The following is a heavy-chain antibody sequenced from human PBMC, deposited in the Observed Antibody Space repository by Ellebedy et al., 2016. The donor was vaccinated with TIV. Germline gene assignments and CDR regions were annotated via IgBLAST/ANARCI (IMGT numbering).Heavy chain of an antibody. CDR3: ARDPRGGNTSLFDY. D-gene: IGHD2-2*01. J-gene: IGHJ4*02. CDR2: ISWRGVTT. Sequence: GGSLRLXXAASGFTFTDHAMAWVRQAPGEGLEWVSGISWRGVTTYYADSVKGRFTISRDDSKYTLSLQMNSLRAEDTAVYYCARDPRGGNTSLFDYWGQGTLVTVSS. V-gene: IGHV3-23*01. CDR1: GFTFTDHA.